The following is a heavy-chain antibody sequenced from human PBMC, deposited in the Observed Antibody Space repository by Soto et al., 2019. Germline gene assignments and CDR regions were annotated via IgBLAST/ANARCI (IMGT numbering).Heavy chain of an antibody. V-gene: IGHV4-31*03. D-gene: IGHD3-10*01. CDR2: IYYRGST. J-gene: IGHJ3*02. Sequence: QVQLQESGPGLVKPSQTLSLTCTVSGGSISSGGYYWSWIRHHPGKGLERIGYIYYRGSTYYNPSLKSRVTISVDTSKNQFSLKLSSVTAADTAVYYCARDRGRAFDIWGQGTMVTVSS. CDR3: ARDRGRAFDI. CDR1: GGSISSGGYY.